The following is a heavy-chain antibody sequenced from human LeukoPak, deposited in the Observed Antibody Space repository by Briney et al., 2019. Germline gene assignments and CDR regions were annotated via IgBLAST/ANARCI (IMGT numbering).Heavy chain of an antibody. Sequence: GASVKVSCKASGYTFTSYDINWVRQATGQGLKWMGWMNPNSGNTGYAQKFQGRVTITRNTSISTAYMELSSLRSEDTAVYYCARGRRYYDFFKARYYYMDVWGKGTTVTVSS. CDR2: MNPNSGNT. CDR1: GYTFTSYD. V-gene: IGHV1-8*03. D-gene: IGHD3-3*01. J-gene: IGHJ6*03. CDR3: ARGRRYYDFFKARYYYMDV.